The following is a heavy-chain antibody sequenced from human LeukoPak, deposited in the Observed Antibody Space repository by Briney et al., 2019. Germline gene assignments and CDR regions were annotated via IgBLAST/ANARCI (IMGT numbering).Heavy chain of an antibody. Sequence: GGSLRLSCAASGFTFSSYGMHWVRQAPGKGLEWVAVIWYDGSNKYYADSVKGRFTISRDNSKNSLYLQMNSLRAEDTAIYYCARRYFDYWGQGTLVTVSS. V-gene: IGHV3-33*01. CDR2: IWYDGSNK. CDR3: ARRYFDY. J-gene: IGHJ4*02. CDR1: GFTFSSYG.